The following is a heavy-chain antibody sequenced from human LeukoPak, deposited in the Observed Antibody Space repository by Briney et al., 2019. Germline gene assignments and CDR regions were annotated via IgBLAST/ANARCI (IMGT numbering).Heavy chain of an antibody. Sequence: GGSLRLSCAASGFTFSSYEMNWVRQAPGKGLEWVSYISSSGRTISYADSVKGRFTLSRDNARNSLHLQMNSLRDEDTAVYYCARSGAFDYWGQGTLVTVSS. CDR3: ARSGAFDY. CDR2: ISSSGRTI. D-gene: IGHD3-10*01. J-gene: IGHJ4*02. V-gene: IGHV3-48*03. CDR1: GFTFSSYE.